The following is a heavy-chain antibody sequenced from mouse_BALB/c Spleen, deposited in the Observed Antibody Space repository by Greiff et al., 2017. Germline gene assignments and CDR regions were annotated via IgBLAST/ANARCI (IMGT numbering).Heavy chain of an antibody. J-gene: IGHJ3*01. CDR1: GFNIKDYY. Sequence: EVQLQQSGAELVRSGASVKLSCTASGFNIKDYYMHWVKQRPEQGLEWIGWIDPENGDTEYAPKFQGKATMTADTSSNTAYLQLSSLTSEDTAVYYCTDGNYEGAYWGQGTLVTVSA. D-gene: IGHD2-1*01. V-gene: IGHV14-4*02. CDR2: IDPENGDT. CDR3: TDGNYEGAY.